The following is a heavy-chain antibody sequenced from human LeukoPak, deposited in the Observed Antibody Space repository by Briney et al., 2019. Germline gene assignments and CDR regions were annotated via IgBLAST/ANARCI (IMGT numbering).Heavy chain of an antibody. J-gene: IGHJ4*02. D-gene: IGHD3-22*01. V-gene: IGHV3-23*01. Sequence: GGSLRLSCAASGFTFSSYGMSWVRQAPGKGLEWVSAISGSGGSTYYADSVKGRFTISRDNSKNTLYLQMNSLRAEDTAVYYCAKDRGYYDSSGYYSALDYWGQGTLVTVSS. CDR2: ISGSGGST. CDR3: AKDRGYYDSSGYYSALDY. CDR1: GFTFSSYG.